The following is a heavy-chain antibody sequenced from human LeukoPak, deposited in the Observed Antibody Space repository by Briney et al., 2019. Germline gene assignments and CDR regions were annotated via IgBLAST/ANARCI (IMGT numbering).Heavy chain of an antibody. CDR2: ISGSGGST. V-gene: IGHV3-23*01. D-gene: IGHD3-22*01. Sequence: GGSLRLSCAASGFTFSNYWMSWVRQAPGKGLEWVSAISGSGGSTYYADSVKGRFTISRDNSKNTLYLQMNSLRAEDTAVYYCAKVSAYYYDSSGYYPDAFDIWGQGTMVTVSS. J-gene: IGHJ3*02. CDR3: AKVSAYYYDSSGYYPDAFDI. CDR1: GFTFSNYW.